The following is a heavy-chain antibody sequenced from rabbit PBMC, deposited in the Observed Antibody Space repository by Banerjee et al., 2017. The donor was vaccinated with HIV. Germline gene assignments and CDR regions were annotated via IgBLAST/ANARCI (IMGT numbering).Heavy chain of an antibody. Sequence: QSLEESGGGLVKPGGTLTLTCKASGFSFSSGYYMCWVRQAPGKGLEWIARIDAGVSGATYYASWAKGRFTISKTSSTTVTLQMTSLTAADTATYFCARDRYYSVGVGDYSYGSDLWGPGTLVTVS. J-gene: IGHJ4*01. CDR2: IDAGVSGAT. V-gene: IGHV1S40*01. CDR1: GFSFSSGYY. D-gene: IGHD6-1*01. CDR3: ARDRYYSVGVGDYSYGSDL.